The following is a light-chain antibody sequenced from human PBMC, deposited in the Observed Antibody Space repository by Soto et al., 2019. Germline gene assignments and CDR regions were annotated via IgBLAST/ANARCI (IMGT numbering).Light chain of an antibody. CDR2: GAS. Sequence: DIQMTQSPSSLSASVGDRVTLTCRASQNIRMYLNWYQQKPGKAPKILIYGASSLYSGVPSRFSGSGSETDYTLTISNLQPEDCASYICQQSFNIPWTFGQGTKIDI. CDR1: QNIRMY. CDR3: QQSFNIPWT. J-gene: IGKJ1*01. V-gene: IGKV1-39*01.